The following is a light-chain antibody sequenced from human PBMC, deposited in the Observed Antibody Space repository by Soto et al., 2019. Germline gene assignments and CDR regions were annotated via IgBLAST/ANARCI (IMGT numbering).Light chain of an antibody. Sequence: QSVLTQPASVSGSPGQSIAISCTGTSSDVGGYDYVSWYQQHPGKAPKLMIYDVSNRPSGVSNRFSGSKSDNTASLTISGLQAYYVYDYYYSSYPRSSTYVFGTGTKVTGL. V-gene: IGLV2-14*03. CDR2: DVS. J-gene: IGLJ1*01. CDR3: SSYPRSSTYV. CDR1: SSDVGGYDY.